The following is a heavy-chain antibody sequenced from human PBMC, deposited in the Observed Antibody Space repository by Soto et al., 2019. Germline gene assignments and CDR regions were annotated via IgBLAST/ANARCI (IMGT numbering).Heavy chain of an antibody. V-gene: IGHV1-2*02. D-gene: IGHD1-26*01. CDR3: ARDRVGATYNWFDP. CDR2: INPNSGGT. CDR1: GYTFTGYY. J-gene: IGHJ5*02. Sequence: ASVKVSCKASGYTFTGYYMHWVRQAPGQGLEWMGWINPNSGGTNYAQKFQGRVTMTRDTSISTAYMELSRLRSDDTAVYYCARDRVGATYNWFDPWGQGTLVTVSS.